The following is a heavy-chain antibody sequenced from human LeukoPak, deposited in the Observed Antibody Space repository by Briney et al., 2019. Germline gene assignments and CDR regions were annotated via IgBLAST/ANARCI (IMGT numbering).Heavy chain of an antibody. D-gene: IGHD6-13*01. CDR2: IRYDGSNK. Sequence: RGSLRLSCAASGFTFSSYGMHWVRQAPGKGLEWVAFIRYDGSNKYYADSVKGRFTISRDNSKNTLYLQMNSLRAEDTAVYYCAKDDSSSWSSPFFDYWGQGTLVTVSS. J-gene: IGHJ4*02. CDR3: AKDDSSSWSSPFFDY. CDR1: GFTFSSYG. V-gene: IGHV3-30*02.